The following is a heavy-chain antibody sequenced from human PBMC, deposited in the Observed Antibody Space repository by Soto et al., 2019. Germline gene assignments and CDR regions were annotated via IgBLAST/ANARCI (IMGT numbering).Heavy chain of an antibody. J-gene: IGHJ4*02. CDR1: GYTFTSYY. CDR2: INPSGGST. D-gene: IGHD6-19*01. Sequence: QVQLVQSGAEVKKPGASVKVSCKASGYTFTSYYIHWVRQAPGQGLEWMGIINPSGGSTSYAQKFQGTVTRTRDTSKSTVYMELSSLRSEDTAVYYCARGSVAGRRFDYWGQGTLVTVSS. V-gene: IGHV1-46*01. CDR3: ARGSVAGRRFDY.